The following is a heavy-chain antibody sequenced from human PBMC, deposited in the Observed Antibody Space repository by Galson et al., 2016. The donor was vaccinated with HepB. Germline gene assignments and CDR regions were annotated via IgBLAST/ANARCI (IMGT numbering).Heavy chain of an antibody. CDR2: IKQDGSEK. CDR3: VRSCAGRGCYSYNWFDP. CDR1: GFPFSNYW. V-gene: IGHV3-7*01. D-gene: IGHD2-21*01. Sequence: SLRLSCAASGFPFSNYWMTWVRQPPGKGLEWVANIKQDGSEKSYVDSVKGRFFVSRDNAKNSLYLQTNSLTAEDTARYYCVRSCAGRGCYSYNWFDPWGQGTQVTVSS. J-gene: IGHJ5*02.